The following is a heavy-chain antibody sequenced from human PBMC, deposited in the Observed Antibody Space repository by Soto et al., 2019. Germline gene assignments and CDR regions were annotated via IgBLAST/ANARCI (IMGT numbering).Heavy chain of an antibody. V-gene: IGHV2-5*01. D-gene: IGHD3-3*01. Sequence: QITLKESGPTLVKPTHTLTLTCTFSGFSLSTSGVGVGWIRQPPGKALEWLALIYWNDDKRYSPSLKSRLTITKDTSKNHVVLTMTNMDPVDTSTYYCAHRARVLRVFNFWSGYYDAFDIWGQGTMVTVSS. CDR1: GFSLSTSGVG. CDR2: IYWNDDK. CDR3: AHRARVLRVFNFWSGYYDAFDI. J-gene: IGHJ3*02.